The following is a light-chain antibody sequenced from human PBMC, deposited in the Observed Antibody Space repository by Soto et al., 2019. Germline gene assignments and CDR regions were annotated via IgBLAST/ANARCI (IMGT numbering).Light chain of an antibody. J-gene: IGLJ1*01. CDR1: SSHVGGYNS. Sequence: QSALTQPASMSGSPGQSITISFTGTSSHVGGYNSVSRYQQHPGKAPKLILYDVTDRPSGVSYRFSGSKSGNTASLTIFGLQAADEADYFCSSFTSSMTNVFGSGTKGTVL. CDR2: DVT. CDR3: SSFTSSMTNV. V-gene: IGLV2-14*01.